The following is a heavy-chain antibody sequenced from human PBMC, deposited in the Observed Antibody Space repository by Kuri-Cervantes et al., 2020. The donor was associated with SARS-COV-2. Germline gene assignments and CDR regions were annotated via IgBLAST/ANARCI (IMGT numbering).Heavy chain of an antibody. V-gene: IGHV4-30-2*01. CDR1: GGSISSGGYY. CDR2: IYHSGST. Sequence: SETLSLTCTVSGGSISSGGYYWSWIRQPPGKGLEWIGYIYHSGSTYYNPSLKSRVTISVDTSKNQFSLKLSPVTAADTAVYYCARLQRVVVPAASFDYWGQGTLVTVSS. CDR3: ARLQRVVVPAASFDY. D-gene: IGHD2-2*01. J-gene: IGHJ4*02.